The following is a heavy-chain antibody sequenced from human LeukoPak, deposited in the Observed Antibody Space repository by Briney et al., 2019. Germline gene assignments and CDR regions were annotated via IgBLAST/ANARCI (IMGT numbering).Heavy chain of an antibody. J-gene: IGHJ4*02. CDR3: ARSEYKIQLWLAY. V-gene: IGHV1-69*04. Sequence: ASVKVSCKASGGTFSSYAISWVRQAPGQGVEWMGRIIPILGIANYAQKFQGRVTLTPAKSTTTAYMKLSSLRSEDTAVYYCARSEYKIQLWLAYWVQGTLVTVSS. CDR1: GGTFSSYA. D-gene: IGHD5-18*01. CDR2: IIPILGIA.